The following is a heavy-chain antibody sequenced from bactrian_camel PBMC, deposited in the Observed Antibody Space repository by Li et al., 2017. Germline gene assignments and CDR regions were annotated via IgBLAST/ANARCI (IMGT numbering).Heavy chain of an antibody. Sequence: HVQLVESGGGSVQAGGSLRLSCAASGYVYSRYCMGWFRQPTGKEHEGVASIDLFHGATNYADFVKGRFTISQDNAKNTVYLQMNSLKPEDTAVYYCAADHWYGGSCRMQTYFDYWGQGTQVTVS. CDR3: AADHWYGGSCRMQTYFDY. V-gene: IGHV3S6*01. D-gene: IGHD6*01. CDR2: IDLFHGAT. CDR1: GYVYSRYC. J-gene: IGHJ6*01.